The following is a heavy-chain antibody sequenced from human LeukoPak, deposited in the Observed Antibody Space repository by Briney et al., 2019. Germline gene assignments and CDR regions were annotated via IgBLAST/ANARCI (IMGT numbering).Heavy chain of an antibody. CDR1: GFTFTSSA. V-gene: IGHV1-58*01. J-gene: IGHJ6*02. CDR2: IVVGSGNT. D-gene: IGHD6-6*01. Sequence: GTSVKVSCKASGFTFTSSAVQWVRQARGQRLEWRGWIVVGSGNTNYAQKFQERVTITRDMSTSTAYMELSSLRSEDTAVYYCAAFYSSSSEVYYYGMDVWGQGTTVTVSS. CDR3: AAFYSSSSEVYYYGMDV.